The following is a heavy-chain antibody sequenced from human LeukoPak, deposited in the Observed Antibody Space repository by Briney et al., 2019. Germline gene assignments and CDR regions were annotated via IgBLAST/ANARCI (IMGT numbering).Heavy chain of an antibody. Sequence: PSETLSLTCTVSGGSISSGSYYWSWIRQPAGKGLEWIGRIYTSGSTNYNPSLKSRVTISVDTSKNQFSLKLSSVTAADTAVYYCAREGIAARLTYYYYYMDVWGKGTTVTVSS. J-gene: IGHJ6*03. V-gene: IGHV4-61*02. D-gene: IGHD6-6*01. CDR1: GGSISSGSYY. CDR2: IYTSGST. CDR3: AREGIAARLTYYYYYMDV.